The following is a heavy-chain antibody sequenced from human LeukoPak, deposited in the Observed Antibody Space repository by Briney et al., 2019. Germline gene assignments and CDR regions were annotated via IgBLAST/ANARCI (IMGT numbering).Heavy chain of an antibody. CDR3: ARSYCSGGSCYPDY. J-gene: IGHJ4*02. Sequence: GGSLRLSCAASGFTFSSYIMNFFREAPGHVLQPFSSISSSSSYIYYADSVKGRFTISRDNAKNSLYLQMNSLRAEDTAVYYCARSYCSGGSCYPDYWGQGTLVTVSS. CDR2: ISSSSSYI. V-gene: IGHV3-21*01. CDR1: GFTFSSYI. D-gene: IGHD2-15*01.